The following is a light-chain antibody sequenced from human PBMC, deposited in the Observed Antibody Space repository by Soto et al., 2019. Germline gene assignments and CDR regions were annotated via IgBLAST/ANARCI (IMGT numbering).Light chain of an antibody. CDR3: QQYNNWPPIT. Sequence: EIMMTQSPATLSVSPGERATLSCRASQSVRHNLAWYQHKPGQVPRLLIYYASTRATGIPTRFSGSGSGTEFTLTISSLQSEDVAVYYCQQYNNWPPITFGQGTRLEIK. J-gene: IGKJ5*01. CDR2: YAS. CDR1: QSVRHN. V-gene: IGKV3-15*01.